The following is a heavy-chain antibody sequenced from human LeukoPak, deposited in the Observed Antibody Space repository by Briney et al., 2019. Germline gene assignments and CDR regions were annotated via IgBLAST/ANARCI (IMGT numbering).Heavy chain of an antibody. Sequence: ASVKVSCKASGYTFTGYYIHWVRQAPGQGLEWIGWINPNNGGTNYAQKFQDRVTMTGGTSITTAYVELSRLTSDDTAVYYCARDQNFHGSGGYYGIDCWGQGTLVTVSS. D-gene: IGHD3-22*01. CDR1: GYTFTGYY. J-gene: IGHJ4*02. V-gene: IGHV1-2*02. CDR3: ARDQNFHGSGGYYGIDC. CDR2: INPNNGGT.